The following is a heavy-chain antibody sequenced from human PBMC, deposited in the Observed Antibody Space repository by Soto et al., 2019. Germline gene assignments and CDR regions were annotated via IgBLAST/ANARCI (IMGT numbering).Heavy chain of an antibody. J-gene: IGHJ4*02. V-gene: IGHV3-9*01. CDR2: ISWNSGSI. D-gene: IGHD3-9*01. Sequence: GGSLRLSCAASGFTFDDYAMHWVRQAPGKGLEWVSGISWNSGSIGYADSVKGRFTISRDNAKNSLYLQMNSLRAEDTALYYCAKGTSLSTGYYFDYWGQGTLVTVSS. CDR3: AKGTSLSTGYYFDY. CDR1: GFTFDDYA.